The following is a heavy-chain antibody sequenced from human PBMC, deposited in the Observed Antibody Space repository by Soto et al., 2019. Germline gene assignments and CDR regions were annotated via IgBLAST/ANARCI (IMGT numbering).Heavy chain of an antibody. CDR1: GFTFSNAW. D-gene: IGHD6-6*01. V-gene: IGHV3-15*01. CDR2: IKSKTDGGTT. Sequence: LRLSCAASGFTFSNAWMSWVRQAPGKGLEWVGRIKSKTDGGTTDYAAPVKGRFTISRDDSKNTLYLQMNSLKTEDTAVYYCTTEEYSSSSGYYWGQGTLVTVSS. J-gene: IGHJ4*02. CDR3: TTEEYSSSSGYY.